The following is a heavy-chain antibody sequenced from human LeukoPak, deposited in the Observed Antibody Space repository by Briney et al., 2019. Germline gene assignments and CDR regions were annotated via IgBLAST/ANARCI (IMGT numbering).Heavy chain of an antibody. Sequence: EASVKVSCKASGYTFTSYGISWVRQAPGQGLEWMGWISAYNGNTNYAQKLQGRVTMTTDTSTSTAYMELRSLRSDDTAVYYCARVGSGSYYRAFMFGPWGQGTLVTVSS. V-gene: IGHV1-18*01. CDR1: GYTFTSYG. CDR3: ARVGSGSYYRAFMFGP. D-gene: IGHD1-26*01. J-gene: IGHJ5*02. CDR2: ISAYNGNT.